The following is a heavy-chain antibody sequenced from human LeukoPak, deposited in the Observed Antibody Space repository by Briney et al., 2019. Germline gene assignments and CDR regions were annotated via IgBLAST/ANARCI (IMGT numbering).Heavy chain of an antibody. J-gene: IGHJ4*02. CDR3: ATDRGWRTSGYYLYYFEY. Sequence: GGSLRCSCAASGFIFTNYFLSWVRQAPGQGREGVASIKHDGSEKYYVDAVRGRFTISRDNTMNSLYLQMSSLRAEDTAVYYCATDRGWRTSGYYLYYFEYWGQGTLVTYSS. D-gene: IGHD3-3*01. CDR2: IKHDGSEK. CDR1: GFIFTNYF. V-gene: IGHV3-7*01.